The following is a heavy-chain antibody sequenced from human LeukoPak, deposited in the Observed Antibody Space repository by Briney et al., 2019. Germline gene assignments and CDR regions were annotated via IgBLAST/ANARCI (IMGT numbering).Heavy chain of an antibody. J-gene: IGHJ5*02. D-gene: IGHD1-20*01. CDR1: GYTFTSYY. Sequence: ASVKVSCKASGYTFTSYYMHWVRQAPGQGLEWMGWMNPNSGNTGYAQKFQGRVTMTRNTSISTAYMELSSLRSEDTAVYYCARVGRITGALGTGFDPWGQGTLVTVSS. CDR2: MNPNSGNT. CDR3: ARVGRITGALGTGFDP. V-gene: IGHV1-8*02.